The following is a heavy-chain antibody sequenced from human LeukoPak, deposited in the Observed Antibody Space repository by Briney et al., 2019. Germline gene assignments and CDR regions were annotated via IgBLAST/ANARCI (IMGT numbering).Heavy chain of an antibody. CDR3: ARIVVVTTHLDY. D-gene: IGHD3-22*01. CDR2: IYYSGGT. Sequence: SETLSLTCTVSGGSISSGDYYWSWIRQPPGKGLEWIGYIYYSGGTYYNPSLKSRVTISVDTSKNQFSLKLSSVTAADTAVYYCARIVVVTTHLDYWGQGTLVTVSS. J-gene: IGHJ4*02. V-gene: IGHV4-30-4*01. CDR1: GGSISSGDYY.